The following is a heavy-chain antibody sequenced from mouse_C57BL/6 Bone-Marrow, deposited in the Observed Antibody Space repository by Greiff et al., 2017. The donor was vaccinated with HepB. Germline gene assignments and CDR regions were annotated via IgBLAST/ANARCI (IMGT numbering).Heavy chain of an antibody. Sequence: EVQVVESGGGLVKPGGSLKLSCAASGFTFSSYTMSWVRQTPEKRLEWVATISSGGGNTYYPDSVKGRLTISRDNAKNSLYLQMSSLRSEDTALYYCVRGGNFDYWGQGTTLTVSS. CDR3: VRGGNFDY. CDR2: ISSGGGNT. V-gene: IGHV5-9*03. J-gene: IGHJ2*01. CDR1: GFTFSSYT.